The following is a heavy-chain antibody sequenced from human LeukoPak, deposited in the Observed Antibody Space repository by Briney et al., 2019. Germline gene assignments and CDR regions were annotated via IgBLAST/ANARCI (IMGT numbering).Heavy chain of an antibody. CDR1: GFTFSSYW. CDR2: INSDGSST. Sequence: GGSLRLSCAASGFTFSSYWMYWVRQAPGKGLVWVSRINSDGSSTMYAESVKGRFTISRDNAKNSLYLQMNSLRADDTAVYYCASSLYDSDWLDPWGQGTLVTVSS. CDR3: ASSLYDSDWLDP. J-gene: IGHJ5*02. V-gene: IGHV3-74*03. D-gene: IGHD3-22*01.